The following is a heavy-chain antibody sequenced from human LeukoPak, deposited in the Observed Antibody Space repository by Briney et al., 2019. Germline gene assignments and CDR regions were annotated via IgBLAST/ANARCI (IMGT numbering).Heavy chain of an antibody. CDR2: IRSKTDGGTA. CDR3: AREDDYNTNDY. J-gene: IGHJ4*02. Sequence: GGSLRLSCAASGFTLNNLWMTWVRQAPGKGLEWVGRIRSKTDGGTAEYAAPAEGRFTISRDNSKNTLYLQMNSLRAEDTAVYYCAREDDYNTNDYWGQGTLVTVSS. D-gene: IGHD5-24*01. CDR1: GFTLNNLW. V-gene: IGHV3-15*01.